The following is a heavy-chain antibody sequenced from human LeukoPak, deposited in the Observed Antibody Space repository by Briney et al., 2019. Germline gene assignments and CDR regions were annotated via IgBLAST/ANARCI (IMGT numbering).Heavy chain of an antibody. D-gene: IGHD3-10*01. CDR3: ARVPMVRGVINNHDAFDI. Sequence: SETLSLTCTVSGGSISSYYWSWIRQPPGKGLVWIGYIYYSGSTNYNPSLKSRVTISVDTSKNQFSLKLSSVTAADTAVYYCARVPMVRGVINNHDAFDIWGQGTMVTVSS. CDR2: IYYSGST. V-gene: IGHV4-59*01. J-gene: IGHJ3*02. CDR1: GGSISSYY.